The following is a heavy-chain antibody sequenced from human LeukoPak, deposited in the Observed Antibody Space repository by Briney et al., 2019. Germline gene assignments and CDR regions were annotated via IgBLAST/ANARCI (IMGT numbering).Heavy chain of an antibody. Sequence: GGSLRLSCAASGFTFSSYAMHWVRQAPGKGLEWVAVISYDGSNKYYADSVEGRFTISRDNSKNTLYLQMNSLRAEDTAVYYCARSLWGYYWGQGTLVTVSS. CDR2: ISYDGSNK. D-gene: IGHD3-22*01. J-gene: IGHJ4*02. CDR1: GFTFSSYA. CDR3: ARSLWGYY. V-gene: IGHV3-30*04.